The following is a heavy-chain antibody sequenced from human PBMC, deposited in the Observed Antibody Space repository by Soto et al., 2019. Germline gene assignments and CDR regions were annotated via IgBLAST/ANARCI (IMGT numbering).Heavy chain of an antibody. CDR3: AKDTRYADYVRWFDS. V-gene: IGHV3-23*01. Sequence: EVHMLESGGGLVQTGGSLRLSRTASGITFSSYAMTWVRQAPGRGLEGVSGITASGGRTFYADSVKGRFTISRDNSRSTLYLQMNSLRADDTAVYYCAKDTRYADYVRWFDSWGQGTLVTVSS. CDR1: GITFSSYA. CDR2: ITASGGRT. J-gene: IGHJ5*01. D-gene: IGHD4-17*01.